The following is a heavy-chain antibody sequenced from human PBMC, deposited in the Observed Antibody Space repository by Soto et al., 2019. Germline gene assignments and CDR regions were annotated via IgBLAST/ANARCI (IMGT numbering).Heavy chain of an antibody. J-gene: IGHJ4*02. CDR3: GSRH. Sequence: PGGSLRLSCAASGFNFNYAWMNWVRQAPGKGLEWVGHIKSKSDGGTTDYAAPVKGRFTISRDDSRNMVYLQMNSLKIEDTAMYYCGSRHWGQGTLVTVSS. CDR2: IKSKSDGGTT. V-gene: IGHV3-15*07. CDR1: GFNFNYAW.